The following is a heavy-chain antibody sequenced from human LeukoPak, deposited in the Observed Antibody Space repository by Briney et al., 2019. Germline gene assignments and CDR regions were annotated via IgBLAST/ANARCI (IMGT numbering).Heavy chain of an antibody. CDR3: ARESYYDSSGYVDY. CDR2: IYYSGST. D-gene: IGHD3-22*01. Sequence: PSETLSLTCTVSGGSISSYYWSWIRQPPGKGLEWIGYIYYSGSTYYNPSLKSRVTISVDTSKNQFSLKLSSVTAADTAVYYCARESYYDSSGYVDYWGQGTLVTVSS. V-gene: IGHV4-59*12. J-gene: IGHJ4*02. CDR1: GGSISSYY.